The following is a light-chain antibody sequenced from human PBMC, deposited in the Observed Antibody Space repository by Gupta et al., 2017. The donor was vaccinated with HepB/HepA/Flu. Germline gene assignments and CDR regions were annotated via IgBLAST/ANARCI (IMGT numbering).Light chain of an antibody. V-gene: IGKV3-20*01. CDR1: QSVKSDF. Sequence: EVVLTQSPGTLSLSPGESATLSCRASQSVKSDFFVWFQQRPGQTPRLLIYGGSTRATGIPDRFSGSGSGTDFTLTIFRLEPEDFAVYYCQQYDSLPWTFGQGTKVEI. CDR3: QQYDSLPWT. CDR2: GGS. J-gene: IGKJ1*01.